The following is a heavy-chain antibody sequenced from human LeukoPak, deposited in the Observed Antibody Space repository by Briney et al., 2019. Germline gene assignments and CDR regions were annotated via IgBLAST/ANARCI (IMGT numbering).Heavy chain of an antibody. Sequence: ASVKVSCKASGYTFTGYYMHWVRQAPGQGLEWMGWINPNSGGTNYAQKFQGRVTMTRDTSISTAYMELSRLRSDDTAVYYCAREPPPTVAGTSLDYWGQGTLVTVSS. CDR2: INPNSGGT. CDR1: GYTFTGYY. V-gene: IGHV1-2*02. CDR3: AREPPPTVAGTSLDY. D-gene: IGHD6-19*01. J-gene: IGHJ4*02.